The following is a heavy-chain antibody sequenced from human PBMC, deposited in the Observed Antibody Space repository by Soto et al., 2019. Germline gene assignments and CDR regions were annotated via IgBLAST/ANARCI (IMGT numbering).Heavy chain of an antibody. V-gene: IGHV5-51*01. D-gene: IGHD2-15*01. CDR1: GYSFTSYW. J-gene: IGHJ4*02. CDR3: ARFTVVVAAEYYFDY. CDR2: IYPGDSDT. Sequence: PGESLKISCKGSGYSFTSYWIGWVRQMPGKGLEWMGIIYPGDSDTRYSPSLQGQVTISADKSISTAYLQWSSLKASDTAMYYCARFTVVVAAEYYFDYWGQGTLVTVSS.